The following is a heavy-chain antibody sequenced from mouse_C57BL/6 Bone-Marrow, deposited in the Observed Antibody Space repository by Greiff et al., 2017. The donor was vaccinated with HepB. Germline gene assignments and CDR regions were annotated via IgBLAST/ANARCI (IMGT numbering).Heavy chain of an antibody. Sequence: VQLQQSGAELVRPGASVKLSCTASGFNIKDDYMHWVKQRPEQGLEWIGWIDPENGDTEYASKFQGKATITADTSSNTAYLQLSSLTSEDTAVYYCTLFITTVVGVDYWGQGTTLTGSS. CDR3: TLFITTVVGVDY. J-gene: IGHJ2*01. CDR2: IDPENGDT. D-gene: IGHD1-1*01. CDR1: GFNIKDDY. V-gene: IGHV14-4*01.